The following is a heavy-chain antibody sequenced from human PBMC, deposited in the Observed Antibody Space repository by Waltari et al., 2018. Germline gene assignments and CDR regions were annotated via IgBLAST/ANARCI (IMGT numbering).Heavy chain of an antibody. Sequence: EVQLVESGGGLVQPGRSLRLSCAASGFTFDDYAMPWVRPAPGKGLEWVSGISWNSGSIGYADSVKGRFTISRDNAKNSLYLQMNSLRAEDTALYYCAKDRAAAATGYFDYWGQGTLVTVSS. CDR2: ISWNSGSI. J-gene: IGHJ4*02. D-gene: IGHD6-13*01. V-gene: IGHV3-9*01. CDR3: AKDRAAAATGYFDY. CDR1: GFTFDDYA.